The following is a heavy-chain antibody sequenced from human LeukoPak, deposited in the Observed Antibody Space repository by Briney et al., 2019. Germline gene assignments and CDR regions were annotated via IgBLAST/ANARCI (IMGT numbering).Heavy chain of an antibody. D-gene: IGHD3/OR15-3a*01. CDR3: AADDLDLQGLSAFDI. CDR2: ISAYNGNT. J-gene: IGHJ3*02. Sequence: ASVKVSCKASGYTFTSYGISWVRQAPGQGLEWMGWISAYNGNTNYAQKLQERVTITRDMSTSTAYMELSSLRSEDTAVYYCAADDLDLQGLSAFDIWGQGTMVTVSS. V-gene: IGHV1-18*01. CDR1: GYTFTSYG.